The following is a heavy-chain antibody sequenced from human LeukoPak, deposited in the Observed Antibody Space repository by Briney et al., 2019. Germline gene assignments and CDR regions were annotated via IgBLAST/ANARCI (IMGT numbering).Heavy chain of an antibody. CDR2: ISGNGFTI. Sequence: GRSLRLSCAASGFFFDEFAMHWVRQVQGKGLEWVPEISGNGFTIGYAESVKGRFTISRDNAKDSLYLQMDSLRPEDTALYYCVKASPTSTQGMDVWGQGTSVTVSS. D-gene: IGHD3-16*01. J-gene: IGHJ6*02. CDR3: VKASPTSTQGMDV. V-gene: IGHV3-9*01. CDR1: GFFFDEFA.